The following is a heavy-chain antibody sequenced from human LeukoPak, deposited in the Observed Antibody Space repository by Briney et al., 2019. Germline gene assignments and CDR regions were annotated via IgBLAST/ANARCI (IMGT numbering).Heavy chain of an antibody. J-gene: IGHJ2*01. CDR2: IGTKGDT. V-gene: IGHV3-13*01. D-gene: IGHD4-17*01. Sequence: QPGGSLRLSCAASGLSFSSYDMHWVRQAIGKGLEWVSAIGTKGDTYYSDSVRGRFTISRENGKNSLYLQMNSLRAGDTAVYYCAREMSDTVTWGWYFDLWGRGTLVTVSS. CDR3: AREMSDTVTWGWYFDL. CDR1: GLSFSSYD.